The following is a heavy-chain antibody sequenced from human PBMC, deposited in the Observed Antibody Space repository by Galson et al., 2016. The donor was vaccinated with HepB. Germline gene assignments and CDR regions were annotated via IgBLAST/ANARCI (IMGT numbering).Heavy chain of an antibody. J-gene: IGHJ4*02. D-gene: IGHD2-2*01. Sequence: SETLSLTCSVSGTSIRSFYWSWVRQPPGKGLEWIGYIHYTGDSRYTPSLRSRVTLAPDSSKNQFSLNLDSVIAADTALYYCVGTTGPFDCWGQGILVTVSS. CDR2: IHYTGDS. V-gene: IGHV4-59*08. CDR3: VGTTGPFDC. CDR1: GTSIRSFY.